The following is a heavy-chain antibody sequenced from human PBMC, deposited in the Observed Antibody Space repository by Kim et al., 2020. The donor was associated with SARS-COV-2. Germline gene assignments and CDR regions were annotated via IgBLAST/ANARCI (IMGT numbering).Heavy chain of an antibody. Sequence: GGSLRLSCVASGFTFSDLGMEWVRQAPGKGLEWVAGIWYDGSNEYYRDSVKGRFTISRDNSKNTLFLQMNRLRGEDTAVYFGARQGMAEVGYDYYGMDLWGQGTTVTVSS. CDR3: ARQGMAEVGYDYYGMDL. CDR1: GFTFSDLG. CDR2: IWYDGSNE. J-gene: IGHJ6*02. D-gene: IGHD2-2*03. V-gene: IGHV3-33*01.